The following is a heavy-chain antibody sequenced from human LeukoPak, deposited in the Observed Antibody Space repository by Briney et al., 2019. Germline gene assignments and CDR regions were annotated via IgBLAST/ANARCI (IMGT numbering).Heavy chain of an antibody. CDR3: AREKLGQSPMDV. D-gene: IGHD7-27*01. CDR1: GYTFTSYG. J-gene: IGHJ6*03. Sequence: ASVKVSCKASGYTFTSYGISSVRQAPGQGREGMGWISAYNGNTNYAQKLQGRVTMTTDTSTSTAYMELRSLGSDDTAVYYCAREKLGQSPMDVWGKGTTVTVSS. CDR2: ISAYNGNT. V-gene: IGHV1-18*01.